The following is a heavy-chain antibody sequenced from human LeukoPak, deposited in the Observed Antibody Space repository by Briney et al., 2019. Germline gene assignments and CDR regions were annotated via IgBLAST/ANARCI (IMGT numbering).Heavy chain of an antibody. D-gene: IGHD5-24*01. CDR2: IYSGGTT. CDR1: GFNVTTNY. Sequence: GGSLRLSCAASGFNVTTNYMSWVRQAPGKGLEWVSVIYSGGTTYYADSVKGRFTISRDISKNTLSLQMNSLRAENTAVYYCARGRRDGYNLGYWGQGTLVAVSS. CDR3: ARGRRDGYNLGY. J-gene: IGHJ4*02. V-gene: IGHV3-53*01.